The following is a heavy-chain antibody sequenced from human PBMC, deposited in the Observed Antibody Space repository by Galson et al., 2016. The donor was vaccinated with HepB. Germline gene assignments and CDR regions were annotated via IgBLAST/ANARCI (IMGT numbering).Heavy chain of an antibody. CDR1: GFTFSSSG. CDR2: INFKSDT. CDR3: ARDAREWSRDY. V-gene: IGHV3-21*01. D-gene: IGHD3-3*01. J-gene: IGHJ4*02. Sequence: SLRLSCAVSGFTFSSSGMTWVRQAPGKGLEWVSTINFKSDTYYADSVRGRFTISRDNAKNSVFLQMDSLRDDDPAIYYCARDAREWSRDYWGQGTLVTVSS.